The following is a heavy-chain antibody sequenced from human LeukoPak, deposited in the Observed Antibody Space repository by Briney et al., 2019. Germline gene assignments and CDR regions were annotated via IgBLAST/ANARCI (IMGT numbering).Heavy chain of an antibody. CDR1: GGSFSGYY. V-gene: IGHV4-34*01. CDR2: INHSGST. D-gene: IGHD6-19*01. CDR3: ARDSSGWYPHDYFDY. Sequence: SETLSLTCAVYGGSFSGYYWSWIRQPPGKGLEWIGEINHSGSTNYNPSLKSRVTISVDTSKNQFSLKLSSVTAADTAVYYCARDSSGWYPHDYFDYWGQGTLVTVSS. J-gene: IGHJ4*02.